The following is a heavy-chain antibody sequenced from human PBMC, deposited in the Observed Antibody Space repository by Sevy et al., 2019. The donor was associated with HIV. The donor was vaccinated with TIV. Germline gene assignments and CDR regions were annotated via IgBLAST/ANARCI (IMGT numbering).Heavy chain of an antibody. CDR1: GDTFTNNY. V-gene: IGHV1-46*01. J-gene: IGHJ4*02. CDR2: FDPSAGNA. Sequence: ASVKVSCKASGDTFTNNYMHWVRQAPGQGREWMGIFDPSAGNASYAQRFQGRVTMTRDTSTSTLYMDLNSLRSEDTAVYYCVRADPAQHFDSWGQGTLVTVSS. CDR3: VRADPAQHFDS.